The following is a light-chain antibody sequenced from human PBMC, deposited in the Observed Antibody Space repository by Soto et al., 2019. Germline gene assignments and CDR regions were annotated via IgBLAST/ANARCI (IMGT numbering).Light chain of an antibody. Sequence: QSGLTQPASVSGSPGQSITISCTGTSSDIGGLYNYVSWYQQHPGKAPKLLIYDVNDRPSGVSDRFSGSKSGNTASLTISGLQAEDEAVYFCSAYSSGATHVVFGGGTKLTVL. CDR2: DVN. V-gene: IGLV2-14*01. CDR3: SAYSSGATHVV. CDR1: SSDIGGLYNY. J-gene: IGLJ2*01.